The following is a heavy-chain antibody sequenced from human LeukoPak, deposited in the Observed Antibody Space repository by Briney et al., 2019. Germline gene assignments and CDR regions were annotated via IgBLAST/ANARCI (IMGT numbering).Heavy chain of an antibody. Sequence: RASVKVSCKASGYTFTGYYMHWVRQAPGQGLEWMGWINPNSGGASYAQKFQGRVTMTRDTSISTAYMELSRLRSDDTAVYYCARGKGGNSYTNWFDPWGQGTLVTVSS. CDR3: ARGKGGNSYTNWFDP. CDR2: INPNSGGA. V-gene: IGHV1-2*02. CDR1: GYTFTGYY. J-gene: IGHJ5*02. D-gene: IGHD4-23*01.